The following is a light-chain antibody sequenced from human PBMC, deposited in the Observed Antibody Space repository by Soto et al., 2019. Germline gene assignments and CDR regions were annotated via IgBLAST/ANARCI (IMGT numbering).Light chain of an antibody. V-gene: IGKV3-15*01. J-gene: IGKJ1*01. Sequence: EIVVSTSATTLSVSPRERAPLXCRASQSVSSNLAWYQQKPGQAPRLLIYGASTRATGIPARFSGSGSGTEFTLTISSLQSQDFAGYYCQQYNNWPRTVAQGGKVDI. CDR1: QSVSSN. CDR3: QQYNNWPRT. CDR2: GAS.